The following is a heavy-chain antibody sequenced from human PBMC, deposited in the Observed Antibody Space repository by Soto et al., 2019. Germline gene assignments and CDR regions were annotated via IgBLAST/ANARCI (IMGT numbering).Heavy chain of an antibody. V-gene: IGHV3-23*01. CDR1: GFTFSSYA. CDR2: ISGSGGST. J-gene: IGHJ4*02. CDR3: AKAPILNDYYDSSGYYA. Sequence: GGSLRFSCAASGFTFSSYAMSWVRQAPGKGLEWVSAISGSGGSTYYADSVKGRFTISRDNSKNTLYLQMNSLRAEDTAVYYCAKAPILNDYYDSSGYYAGGQGTLVTVSS. D-gene: IGHD3-22*01.